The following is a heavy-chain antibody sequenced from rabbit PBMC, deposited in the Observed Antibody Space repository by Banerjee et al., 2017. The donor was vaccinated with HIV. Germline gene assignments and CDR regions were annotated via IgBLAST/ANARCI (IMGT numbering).Heavy chain of an antibody. J-gene: IGHJ4*01. D-gene: IGHD7-1*01. CDR1: GIDFSTYG. CDR3: ARDLAAVTGWNFGL. CDR2: IYPGFAIT. V-gene: IGHV1S47*01. Sequence: QEQLVESGGGLVQPGGSLKLSCKASGIDFSTYGISWVRQAPGKGLEWIAYIYPGFAITNYANSVKGRFTISSDNAQNTVFLQMTSLTASDTATYFCARDLAAVTGWNFGLWGPGTLVTVS.